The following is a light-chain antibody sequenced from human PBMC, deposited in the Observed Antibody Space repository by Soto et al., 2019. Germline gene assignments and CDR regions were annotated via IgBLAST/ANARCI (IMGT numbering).Light chain of an antibody. CDR3: QQYDDYWT. CDR2: KAS. Sequence: DIQMTQSPSTLSASVGDRVTITCRASQSISTWLAWYQQKPGKAPKLLIYKASSLESGVPSRFSGSGSGTDFTLTISSRQPDDSATYFCQQYDDYWTFGQGTKVEIK. CDR1: QSISTW. V-gene: IGKV1-5*03. J-gene: IGKJ1*01.